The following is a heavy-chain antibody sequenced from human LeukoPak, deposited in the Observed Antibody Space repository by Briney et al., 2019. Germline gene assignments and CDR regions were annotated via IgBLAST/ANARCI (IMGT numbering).Heavy chain of an antibody. Sequence: SETLSLTCTVSGGSISSYYWSWIRQPAGKGLEWIGRIYTSGSTNYNPSLKSRVTMSVDTSKNQFSLKLSSVTAADTAVYYWARDPVVVTPHAFDIWGQGTMVTVSS. CDR1: GGSISSYY. J-gene: IGHJ3*02. D-gene: IGHD4-23*01. V-gene: IGHV4-4*07. CDR3: ARDPVVVTPHAFDI. CDR2: IYTSGST.